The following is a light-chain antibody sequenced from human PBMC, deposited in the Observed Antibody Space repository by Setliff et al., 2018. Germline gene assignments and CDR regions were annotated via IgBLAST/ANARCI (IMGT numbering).Light chain of an antibody. CDR2: DVN. CDR3: SSHTTSSPWV. J-gene: IGLJ3*02. V-gene: IGLV2-14*03. Sequence: QSVLTQPASVSESPGQSITISCTGTSRDVGAHDFVSWYQQRPGKAPKLIIYDVNNRPSGVSNRFSGSKSGNTASLTISGLRAEDDADYYCSSHTTSSPWVFGGGTK. CDR1: SRDVGAHDF.